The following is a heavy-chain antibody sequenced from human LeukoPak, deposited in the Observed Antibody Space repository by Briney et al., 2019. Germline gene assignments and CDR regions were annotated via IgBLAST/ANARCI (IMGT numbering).Heavy chain of an antibody. Sequence: QTGGSLRLSCAASGFTFSSYAMSWVRQAPGKGLEWVSAISGSGGSTYYADSVKGRFTISRDNSKNTLYLQMNSLRAEDTAVYYCAKTMSSWHLPYFDFWGQGTLVTVSS. CDR2: ISGSGGST. CDR1: GFTFSSYA. CDR3: AKTMSSWHLPYFDF. V-gene: IGHV3-23*01. J-gene: IGHJ4*02. D-gene: IGHD6-13*01.